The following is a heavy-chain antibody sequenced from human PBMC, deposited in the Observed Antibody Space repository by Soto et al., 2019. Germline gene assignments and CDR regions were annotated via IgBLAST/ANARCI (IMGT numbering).Heavy chain of an antibody. CDR1: GFSITTNGLG. CDR2: IYYNDAK. CDR3: ARRRVETRPWYFDS. V-gene: IGHV2-5*01. Sequence: QITLKESGPTLVEPTQTLTLTCTFSGFSITTNGLGVGWIRQPPGKALEWLALIYYNDAKHYSPSLQGRFTITKDDTKNQVVLKMTNMDPVDTGTYYCARRRVETRPWYFDSWGQGILVTVSS. J-gene: IGHJ4*02. D-gene: IGHD6-6*01.